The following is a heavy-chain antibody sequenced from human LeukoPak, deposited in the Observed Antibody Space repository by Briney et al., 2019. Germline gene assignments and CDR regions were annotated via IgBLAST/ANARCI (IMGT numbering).Heavy chain of an antibody. CDR2: INPNSGET. CDR3: ARDRDYSNTERGFDD. Sequence: ASVTVSCMSSGYTFTYYYIHWVRQAPGQGLEWMGWINPNSGETNSAQKFQGRVTMTGDTSISTGYMELRRVTTDDTAVYYCARDRDYSNTERGFDDWGQGTLVTVSS. J-gene: IGHJ4*02. D-gene: IGHD4-11*01. V-gene: IGHV1-2*02. CDR1: GYTFTYYY.